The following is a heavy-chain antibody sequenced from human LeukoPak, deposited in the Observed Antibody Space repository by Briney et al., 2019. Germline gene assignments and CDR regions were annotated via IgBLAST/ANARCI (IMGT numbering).Heavy chain of an antibody. Sequence: PSETLSLTCTVYGGSFSGYYWSWIRQPPGKGLEWIGEINHSGSTNYNPSLKSRVTISVDTSKNQFSLKLSSVTAADTAVYYCARGLEQQLAPMYYFDYWGQGTLVTVSS. V-gene: IGHV4-34*01. CDR2: INHSGST. CDR1: GGSFSGYY. J-gene: IGHJ4*02. CDR3: ARGLEQQLAPMYYFDY. D-gene: IGHD6-13*01.